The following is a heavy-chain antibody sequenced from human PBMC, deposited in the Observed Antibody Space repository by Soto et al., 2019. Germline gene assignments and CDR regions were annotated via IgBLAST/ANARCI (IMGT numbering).Heavy chain of an antibody. CDR3: ARHSPYGSGSYGFDY. J-gene: IGHJ4*02. CDR2: IYPGNSGSNT. D-gene: IGHD3-10*01. Sequence: GESLKISCTTSGYSFTNYWIGWVRQMAGKGLEWVGIIYPGNSGSNTIYSPSFQGQVTISADKSISTAYLQWTSLRASDTAMYYCARHSPYGSGSYGFDYWGQGTLVTSPQ. CDR1: GYSFTNYW. V-gene: IGHV5-51*01.